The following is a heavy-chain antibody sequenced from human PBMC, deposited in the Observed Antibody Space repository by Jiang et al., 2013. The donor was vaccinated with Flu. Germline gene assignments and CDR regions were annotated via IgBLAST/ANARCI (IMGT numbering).Heavy chain of an antibody. CDR3: AKGVIVPGVTSDYYYGMDV. CDR1: GFNFGSNG. J-gene: IGHJ6*02. D-gene: IGHD2-2*01. CDR2: MRYDESNN. Sequence: QLVESGGGVVQPGGSLRLSCAASGFNFGSNGMHWVRQAPGKGLQWVAFMRYDESNNRYADSVRGRFTISRDNSQNILYLQLNSLRAEDTAVYYCAKGVIVPGVTSDYYYGMDVWGQGTAVTVSS. V-gene: IGHV3-30*02.